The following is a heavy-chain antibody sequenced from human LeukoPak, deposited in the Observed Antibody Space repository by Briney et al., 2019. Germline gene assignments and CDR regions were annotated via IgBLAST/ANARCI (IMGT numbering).Heavy chain of an antibody. D-gene: IGHD4-17*01. Sequence: GGSLRLSCAASGFTFSSYSMNWVRQAPGKGLEWVSSISSSSSYIYYADSVKGRFTISRDNAKNSLYLQMNSLRAEDTAVYYCARVPVTTYYYYYGMDVWGQGTTVTVSS. J-gene: IGHJ6*02. V-gene: IGHV3-21*01. CDR2: ISSSSSYI. CDR3: ARVPVTTYYYYYGMDV. CDR1: GFTFSSYS.